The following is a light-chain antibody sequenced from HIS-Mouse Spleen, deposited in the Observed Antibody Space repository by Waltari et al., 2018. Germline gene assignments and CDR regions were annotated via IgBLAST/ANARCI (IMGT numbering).Light chain of an antibody. V-gene: IGLV2-23*01. CDR3: CSYAGSSTWV. CDR1: RSDVGSYNL. J-gene: IGLJ3*02. Sequence: QSALTQPASVSGSPGQSITISCTGTRSDVGSYNLYSWYQQHPGKATKLMIYEGSKRPSGVSNRFSGSKSGNTASLTISGLQAEDEADYYCCSYAGSSTWVFGGGTKLTVL. CDR2: EGS.